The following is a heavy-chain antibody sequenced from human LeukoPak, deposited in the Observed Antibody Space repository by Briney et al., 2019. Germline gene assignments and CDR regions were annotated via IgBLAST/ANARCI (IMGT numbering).Heavy chain of an antibody. CDR1: GFTFSNYW. D-gene: IGHD3-3*01. Sequence: GGSLRLSCAASGFTFSNYWMTWVRQAPGKGLEWVADIKQDGSEKLYVNSVRGRFTISKDNAKMSLFLQMNSLRAEDTAVYYCARDNGVVHGVYYMDVWGKGTTVTVS. J-gene: IGHJ6*03. V-gene: IGHV3-7*01. CDR3: ARDNGVVHGVYYMDV. CDR2: IKQDGSEK.